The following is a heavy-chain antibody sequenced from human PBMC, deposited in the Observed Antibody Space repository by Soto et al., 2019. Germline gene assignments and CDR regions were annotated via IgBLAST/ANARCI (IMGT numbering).Heavy chain of an antibody. J-gene: IGHJ4*02. Sequence: QVQLQESGPGLVKPSQTLSLTCTVSGGSISSGGYYWSWIRQHPGKGLEWIGYIYYSGSTYYNPSLKSRVTIPVDTSKNQCALKLSSVTAADTDVYYCAIVLGGEYYFDYWGQGTLVTVSS. CDR1: GGSISSGGYY. D-gene: IGHD3-16*01. CDR2: IYYSGST. CDR3: AIVLGGEYYFDY. V-gene: IGHV4-31*03.